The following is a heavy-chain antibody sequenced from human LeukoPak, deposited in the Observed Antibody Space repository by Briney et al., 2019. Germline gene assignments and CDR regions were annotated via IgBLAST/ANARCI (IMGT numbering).Heavy chain of an antibody. CDR1: GFTFKSHN. J-gene: IGHJ6*02. CDR3: GRDGGVAYGLDV. CDR2: TSGDSKVI. D-gene: IGHD3-3*01. Sequence: GGSLRLSCVASGFTFKSHNMNWVRQDPGKGLEWVSFTSGDSKVIYYAGSVKGRFTISRDNAKNSLYLQMNSLRADDTAVYYCGRDGGVAYGLDVWGQGTTVTVSS. V-gene: IGHV3-48*01.